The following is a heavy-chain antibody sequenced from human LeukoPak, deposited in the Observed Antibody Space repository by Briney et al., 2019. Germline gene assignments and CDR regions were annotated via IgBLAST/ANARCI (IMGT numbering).Heavy chain of an antibody. V-gene: IGHV3-23*01. D-gene: IGHD4-17*01. J-gene: IGHJ5*02. Sequence: GGSLRLSCAVSGFTFSNYAMSWVRQAPGKGLECVSVISGIGTTTYYADSVKGRFTISRDNSKNTLFLQMNSLRVEDTATYYCTKKRTTSVTDWFDPWGQGTLVTVSS. CDR1: GFTFSNYA. CDR3: TKKRTTSVTDWFDP. CDR2: ISGIGTTT.